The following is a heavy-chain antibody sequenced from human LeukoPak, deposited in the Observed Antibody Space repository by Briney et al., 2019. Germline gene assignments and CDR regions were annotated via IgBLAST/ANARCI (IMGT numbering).Heavy chain of an antibody. J-gene: IGHJ4*02. Sequence: PGGSLRLSCAASGFTFSSYAMSWVRQAPGKGRGWVSAIFGSGGSTYYTDAVKGRFTISRDNSKNTLYLQMNSLRAEDTAVYYCAKGIAVVVPAATGIKFDYWGQGTLVTVSS. CDR3: AKGIAVVVPAATGIKFDY. CDR2: IFGSGGST. CDR1: GFTFSSYA. V-gene: IGHV3-23*01. D-gene: IGHD2-2*01.